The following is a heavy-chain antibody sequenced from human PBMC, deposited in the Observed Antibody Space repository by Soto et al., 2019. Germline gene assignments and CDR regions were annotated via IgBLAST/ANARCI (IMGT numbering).Heavy chain of an antibody. D-gene: IGHD6-19*01. CDR2: IYYSGST. Sequence: SETLSLTCTVSGGSISSSSYYWGWIRQPPGKGLEWIGSIYYSGSTYYNPSLKSRVTISVDTSKNQFSLKLSSVTAADTAVYYCARLSLDVISGWETNWFDPWGQGTLVTVSS. CDR3: ARLSLDVISGWETNWFDP. V-gene: IGHV4-39*01. J-gene: IGHJ5*02. CDR1: GGSISSSSYY.